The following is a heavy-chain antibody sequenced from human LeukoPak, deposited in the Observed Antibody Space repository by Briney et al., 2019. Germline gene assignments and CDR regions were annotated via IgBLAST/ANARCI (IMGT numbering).Heavy chain of an antibody. D-gene: IGHD3-22*01. CDR2: IKQDGSEK. Sequence: PGGSLRLSRAASGFTFSSYWMSWVRQAPGKGLEWVANIKQDGSEKYYVDSVKGRFTISRDNAKNSLYLQMNSLRAEDTAVYYCARDRRFVNWDSSGEKAFDIWGQGTMVTVSS. CDR1: GFTFSSYW. J-gene: IGHJ3*02. V-gene: IGHV3-7*01. CDR3: ARDRRFVNWDSSGEKAFDI.